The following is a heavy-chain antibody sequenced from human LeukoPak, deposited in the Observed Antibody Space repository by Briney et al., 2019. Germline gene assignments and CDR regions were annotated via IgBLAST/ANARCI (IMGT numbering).Heavy chain of an antibody. V-gene: IGHV1-18*01. Sequence: ASVKVSCKASGYTFTIFGISWVPQAPGQGLVWMACISAYNGNTNYAQKLQGRVTMTTDTSTSTAYMELRSLRSDDTAVYYCARGPGYYDSSGYYHYWGQGTLVTVSS. CDR2: ISAYNGNT. CDR1: GYTFTIFG. CDR3: ARGPGYYDSSGYYHY. J-gene: IGHJ4*02. D-gene: IGHD3-22*01.